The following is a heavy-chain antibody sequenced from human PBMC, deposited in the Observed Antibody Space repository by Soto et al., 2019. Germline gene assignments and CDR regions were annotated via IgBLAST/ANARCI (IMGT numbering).Heavy chain of an antibody. CDR1: GFTFSSYW. Sequence: GGSLRLSCAASGFTFSSYWMSWVRQAPGKGLEWVANIKQDGSEKYYVDSVKGRFTISRDNAKNSLYLRMNSLRAEDTAVYYCARDSGGYDFWSGYSHNWGQGTLVTVSS. D-gene: IGHD3-3*01. CDR3: ARDSGGYDFWSGYSHN. J-gene: IGHJ4*02. V-gene: IGHV3-7*01. CDR2: IKQDGSEK.